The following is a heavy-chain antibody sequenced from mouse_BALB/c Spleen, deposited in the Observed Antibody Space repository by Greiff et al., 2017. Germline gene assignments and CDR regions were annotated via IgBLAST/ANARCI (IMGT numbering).Heavy chain of an antibody. Sequence: EVKLMESGGGLVKPGGSLKLSCAASGFTFSSYAMSWVRQTPEKRLEWVASISSGGSTYYPDSVKGRFTISRDNARNILYLQMSSLRSEDTAMYYCARERPYGYHYFDYWGQGTTLTVSS. V-gene: IGHV5-6-5*01. J-gene: IGHJ2*01. D-gene: IGHD1-2*01. CDR1: GFTFSSYA. CDR2: ISSGGST. CDR3: ARERPYGYHYFDY.